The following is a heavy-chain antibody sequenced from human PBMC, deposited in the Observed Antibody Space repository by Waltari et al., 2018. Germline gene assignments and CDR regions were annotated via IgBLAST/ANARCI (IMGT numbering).Heavy chain of an antibody. CDR2: IYPGESDT. V-gene: IGHV5-51*01. CDR3: ARHPSSGYYDSSGFDY. J-gene: IGHJ4*02. Sequence: EVQLVQSGAEVKKPGASLKISCKGSGYSFTSYWIGWVRQMPGKGLEWMGIIYPGESDTRYSPSFQGQVTISADKSIGTAYLQWSSLKASDTAMYYCARHPSSGYYDSSGFDYWGQGTLVTVSS. CDR1: GYSFTSYW. D-gene: IGHD3-22*01.